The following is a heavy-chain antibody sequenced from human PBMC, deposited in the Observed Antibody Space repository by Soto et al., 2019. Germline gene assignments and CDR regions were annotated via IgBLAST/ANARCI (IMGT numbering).Heavy chain of an antibody. CDR2: IYRGGDI. J-gene: IGHJ4*02. CDR3: ARDRRDGDTI. Sequence: EVQVVESGGGLVQPGGSLRLSCAPSGFSVSSYHMSWFRQAPGKGLEWVSVIYRGGDIYYADSVQGRFTTSRDISRNSLDLQMNSLRVEDTAVYYCARDRRDGDTIWGQGAVVTVSS. D-gene: IGHD3-3*01. V-gene: IGHV3-66*01. CDR1: GFSVSSYH.